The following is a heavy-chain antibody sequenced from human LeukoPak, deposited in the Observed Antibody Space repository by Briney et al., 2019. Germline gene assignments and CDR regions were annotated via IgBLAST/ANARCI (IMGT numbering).Heavy chain of an antibody. CDR1: GYSFTSYW. Sequence: GESLKISCKGSGYSFTSYWIGWVRQMPGKGLEWMGIIYPGDSDTRYSPSFQGQVTISADKSISTAYMELSRLTSDDTAVYYCARDSGEVPDYWGQGTLVTVSS. CDR3: ARDSGEVPDY. J-gene: IGHJ4*02. V-gene: IGHV5-51*06. CDR2: IYPGDSDT. D-gene: IGHD3-10*01.